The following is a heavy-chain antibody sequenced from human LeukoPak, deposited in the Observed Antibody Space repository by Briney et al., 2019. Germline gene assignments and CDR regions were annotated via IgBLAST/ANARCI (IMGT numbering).Heavy chain of an antibody. CDR2: MNGYNGNT. V-gene: IGHV1-18*01. Sequence: ASVKVSCKASGYTFTSYGISWVRQAPGQGLVWMGWMNGYNGNTNYAQKLQGRVTMTTDTSTSTAYMELRSLRSDDTAVYYCARASLYCSSTSCYTNYWGQGTLVTVSS. D-gene: IGHD2-2*02. CDR1: GYTFTSYG. CDR3: ARASLYCSSTSCYTNY. J-gene: IGHJ4*02.